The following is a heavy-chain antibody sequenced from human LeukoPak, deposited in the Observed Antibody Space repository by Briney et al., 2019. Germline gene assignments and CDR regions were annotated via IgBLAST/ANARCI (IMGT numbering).Heavy chain of an antibody. CDR3: ARHGGTIFGFYDAFDI. Sequence: PSQTLSLTCTVSGGSISSGDYYWSWIRQPPGKGLEWIGYIYYSGSTYYNPSLKSRVTISVDTSKNQFSLKRSSVIAADTAVYYCARHGGTIFGFYDAFDIWGQGTMVTVSS. J-gene: IGHJ3*02. CDR2: IYYSGST. D-gene: IGHD3-3*01. V-gene: IGHV4-30-4*01. CDR1: GGSISSGDYY.